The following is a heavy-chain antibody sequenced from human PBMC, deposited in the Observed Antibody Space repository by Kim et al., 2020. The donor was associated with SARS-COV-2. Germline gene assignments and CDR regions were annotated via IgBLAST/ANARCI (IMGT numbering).Heavy chain of an antibody. CDR3: TRDLRWDCSGGSCFSPYFYTMDG. Sequence: ASVKVSCKASGYTFTAFFMHWVRQAPGQPLEWVGRVNPDNGATDLAQRLRDRVTMTWDTSITTFYMELTSLTSDDTAVYYCTRDLRWDCSGGSCFSPYFYTMDGWGRGTTVIVS. J-gene: IGHJ6*02. V-gene: IGHV1-2*06. D-gene: IGHD2-15*01. CDR2: VNPDNGAT. CDR1: GYTFTAFF.